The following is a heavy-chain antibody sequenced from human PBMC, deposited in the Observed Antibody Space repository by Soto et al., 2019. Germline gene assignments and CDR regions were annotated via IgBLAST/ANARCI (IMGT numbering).Heavy chain of an antibody. J-gene: IGHJ6*02. V-gene: IGHV3-21*01. CDR2: ICNNGSYK. D-gene: IGHD5-18*01. CDR1: GFTFSSYS. CDR3: ARARRYSTDGMDV. Sequence: GGSLRLSCAASGFTFSSYSIHWVRQAPGKGLEWVSFICNNGSYKYYADSVKGRFTISRDNSKNTLYLQMNSLRAEDTAVYYCARARRYSTDGMDVWGQGTTVTVSS.